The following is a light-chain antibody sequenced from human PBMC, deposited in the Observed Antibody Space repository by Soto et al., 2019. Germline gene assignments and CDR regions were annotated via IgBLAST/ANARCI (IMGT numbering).Light chain of an antibody. CDR3: QQSYTTPRT. CDR1: QTIRTS. Sequence: QMTQSPSSLSASVGARVTITCRASQTIRTSLNRYQQKPGKAPKLLIYGASTLQSGVPSRFSGTGSATDFTLTISSLQPEDFAIYYCQQSYTTPRTFGQGTKVDIK. J-gene: IGKJ1*01. CDR2: GAS. V-gene: IGKV1-39*01.